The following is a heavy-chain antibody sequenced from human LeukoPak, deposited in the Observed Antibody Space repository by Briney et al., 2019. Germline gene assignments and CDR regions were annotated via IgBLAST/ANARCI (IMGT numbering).Heavy chain of an antibody. J-gene: IGHJ4*02. D-gene: IGHD4-23*01. V-gene: IGHV4-34*01. Sequence: SETLSLTCAAYGGSFSGYYWSWIRQPPGKGLEWIGEINHSGSTNYNPSLKSRVTISVDTSKNQFSLKLSSVTAADTAVYYCARGDYGGNSYYWGQGTLVTVSS. CDR3: ARGDYGGNSYY. CDR2: INHSGST. CDR1: GGSFSGYY.